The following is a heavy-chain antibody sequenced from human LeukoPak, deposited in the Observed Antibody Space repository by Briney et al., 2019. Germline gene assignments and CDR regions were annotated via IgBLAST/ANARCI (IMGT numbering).Heavy chain of an antibody. CDR1: GFTFDDYA. CDR2: ISGDGGTT. J-gene: IGHJ3*02. CDR3: AKFSSWYSAFDI. Sequence: GGSLRLSCAASGFTFDDYAMHWVRQAPGKGLEWVSLISGDGGTTYYTDSVKGRFIISRDNSKNSLYLQMSSLRTEDTALYYCAKFSSWYSAFDIWGQGTMVTVSS. D-gene: IGHD6-13*01. V-gene: IGHV3-43*02.